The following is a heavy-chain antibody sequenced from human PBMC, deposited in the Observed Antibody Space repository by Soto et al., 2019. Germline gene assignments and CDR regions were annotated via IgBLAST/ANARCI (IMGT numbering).Heavy chain of an antibody. CDR3: VKDESINWYSGHFRH. Sequence: EVQLVESGGGLVQPGRSLRLSCAASGFTCDDYAMHWVRQVPGKGLEWVSGINWNSGSIGYADSVKGRFAISRDNSKNSLHLQMNSLRAEDTAFYYCVKDESINWYSGHFRHWGQGTRVTVSS. CDR1: GFTCDDYA. D-gene: IGHD6-13*01. V-gene: IGHV3-9*01. CDR2: INWNSGSI. J-gene: IGHJ1*01.